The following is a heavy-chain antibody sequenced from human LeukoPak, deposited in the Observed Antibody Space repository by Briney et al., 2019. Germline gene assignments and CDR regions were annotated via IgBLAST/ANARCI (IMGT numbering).Heavy chain of an antibody. CDR3: ARALSYGITFGGVIVIAWFDP. CDR2: INPNSGGT. D-gene: IGHD3-16*02. Sequence: GASVKVSCKASGYTFTGYYMHWVRQAPGQGLEWMGWINPNSGGTNYAQKFQGRVTMTRDTSISTAYMELSRLRYEDTAVYYCARALSYGITFGGVIVIAWFDPWGQGTLVTVSS. J-gene: IGHJ5*02. CDR1: GYTFTGYY. V-gene: IGHV1-2*02.